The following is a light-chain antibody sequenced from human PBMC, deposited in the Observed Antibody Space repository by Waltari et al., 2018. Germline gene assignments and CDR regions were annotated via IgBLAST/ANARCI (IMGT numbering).Light chain of an antibody. V-gene: IGLV2-11*01. J-gene: IGLJ2*01. Sequence: QSALSQPLSVSGSPGQSVTISCTGTSNDVGGSYYVSWFQQFPGKAPNLIIYDVTRRQSGFPDRLSGSKSGTTASLTISGLQVDDEATYYCCSRAGTYTWLFGGGTKVTVL. CDR2: DVT. CDR3: CSRAGTYTWL. CDR1: SNDVGGSYY.